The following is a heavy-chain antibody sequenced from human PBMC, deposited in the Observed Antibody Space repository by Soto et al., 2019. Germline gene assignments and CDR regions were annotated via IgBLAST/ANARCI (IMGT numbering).Heavy chain of an antibody. CDR2: IRRKANSYTT. V-gene: IGHV3-72*01. CDR1: GLIFSDYH. D-gene: IGHD6-19*01. Sequence: EVQLVESGGGLVQPGGSLRLSCAASGLIFSDYHMDWVRQAPGKGLEWVGRIRRKANSYTTEYAASVKGRFTISRDDSKNTVYLKMNGLKSGDTAVYYCAMLGGWSGGSGDMDVWGQGTTVTVSS. CDR3: AMLGGWSGGSGDMDV. J-gene: IGHJ6*01.